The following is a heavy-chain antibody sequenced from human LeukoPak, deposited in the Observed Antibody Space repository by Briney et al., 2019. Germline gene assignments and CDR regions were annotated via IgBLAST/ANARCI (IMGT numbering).Heavy chain of an antibody. CDR1: GFSFNTYA. CDR2: ISYDGSTK. J-gene: IGHJ4*02. V-gene: IGHV3-30-3*01. CDR3: ARGPNDSSGYYYLDY. D-gene: IGHD3-22*01. Sequence: GGSLRLSCAASGFSFNTYAMHWFRQAPGKGLEWVAVISYDGSTKYYADSVKGRFTISRDNSQNTLYLQMNSLRAEDTAVYYCARGPNDSSGYYYLDYWGQGTLVTVSS.